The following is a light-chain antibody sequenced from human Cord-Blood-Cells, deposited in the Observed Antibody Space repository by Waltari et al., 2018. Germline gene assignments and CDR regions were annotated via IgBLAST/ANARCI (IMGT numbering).Light chain of an antibody. CDR1: SSNIGAGYD. J-gene: IGLJ2*01. CDR3: QSYDSSLSAVV. CDR2: VNS. Sequence: QSVLTQPPSVSGAPGQRVTISCTGSSSNIGAGYDVHWYQQLPGTAPKLLISVNSIPPSGVPDRFSGSKAGTSASLAITGLQAEDEADYYCQSYDSSLSAVVFGGGTKLTVL. V-gene: IGLV1-40*01.